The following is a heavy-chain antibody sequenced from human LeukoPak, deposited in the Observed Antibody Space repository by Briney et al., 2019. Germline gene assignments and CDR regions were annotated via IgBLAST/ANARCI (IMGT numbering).Heavy chain of an antibody. J-gene: IGHJ6*04. V-gene: IGHV3-30*18. Sequence: GRSLRLSCAASEFTFSIYGMHWVRQAPGKGLEWVAIISSDGINKYYADSVKGRFTISRDNSKSTLYLQMNSLRAEAPAVYYCAKDREILSGADYYYPMDVWGKGTTVTVSS. CDR1: EFTFSIYG. CDR3: AKDREILSGADYYYPMDV. D-gene: IGHD3-9*01. CDR2: ISSDGINK.